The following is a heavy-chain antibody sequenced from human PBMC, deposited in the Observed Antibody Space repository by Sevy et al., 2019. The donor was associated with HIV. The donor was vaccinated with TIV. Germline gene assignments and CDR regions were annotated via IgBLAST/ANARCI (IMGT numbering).Heavy chain of an antibody. J-gene: IGHJ4*02. CDR2: MYYSGST. Sequence: SETLSLTCTVSGGSISSGGYYWSWIRQHPGKGLECIGYMYYSGSTYYNPSLKSRVTISVDTSKNQFSLKLSSVTAADTAVYYCARGGSGYFDYWVQGTLVTVSS. V-gene: IGHV4-31*03. CDR1: GGSISSGGYY. D-gene: IGHD3-10*01. CDR3: ARGGSGYFDY.